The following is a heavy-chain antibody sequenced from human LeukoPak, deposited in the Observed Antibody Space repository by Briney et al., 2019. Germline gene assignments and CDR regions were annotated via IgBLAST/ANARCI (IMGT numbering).Heavy chain of an antibody. CDR2: IYTSGST. D-gene: IGHD6-6*01. CDR1: GGSISSGSYY. CDR3: ARDSSSPRVKSLQQ. V-gene: IGHV4-61*02. J-gene: IGHJ1*01. Sequence: SETLSLTCTVSGGSISSGSYYWSWIRQPAGKGLEWIGRIYTSGSTNYNPYLKSRVTISVDTSKTLFSLKLNSVTAADPAVYYCARDSSSPRVKSLQQWGQGPLVTVS.